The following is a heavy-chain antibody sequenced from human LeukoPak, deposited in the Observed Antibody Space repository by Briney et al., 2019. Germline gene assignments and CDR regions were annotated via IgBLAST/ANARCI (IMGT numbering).Heavy chain of an antibody. CDR3: ARDLRYSYGYGISFLNSGWFDP. V-gene: IGHV4-39*07. D-gene: IGHD5-18*01. J-gene: IGHJ5*02. Sequence: IPSETLSLTCTVSGGSISSSSYYWGWIRQPPGKGLEWIGSIYYSGSTYYNPSLKSRVTISVDTSKNQFSLKLSSVTAADTAVYYCARDLRYSYGYGISFLNSGWFDPWGQGTLVTVSS. CDR2: IYYSGST. CDR1: GGSISSSSYY.